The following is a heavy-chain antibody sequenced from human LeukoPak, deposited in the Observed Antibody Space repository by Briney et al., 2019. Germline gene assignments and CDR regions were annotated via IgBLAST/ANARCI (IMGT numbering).Heavy chain of an antibody. CDR3: AKRRFLEWLSPHAFDI. D-gene: IGHD3-3*01. J-gene: IGHJ3*02. V-gene: IGHV4-34*01. Sequence: IRXXXXXGXXWIXEINHSGSTNYNPSLKSRVTISVDTSKNQFSLRLSSVTAADTAIYYCAKRRFLEWLSPHAFDIWGQGTMVTVSS. CDR2: INHSGST.